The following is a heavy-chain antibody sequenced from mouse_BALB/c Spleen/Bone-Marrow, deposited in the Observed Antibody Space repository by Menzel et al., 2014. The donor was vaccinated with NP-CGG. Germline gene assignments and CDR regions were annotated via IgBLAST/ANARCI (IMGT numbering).Heavy chain of an antibody. V-gene: IGHV14-3*02. CDR2: IDPANGNT. Sequence: EVKLMESGAELVKPGASVKLSCTASGFNIKDTYMHWVKQRPEQGREWIGRIDPANGNTKYDPKFQGKATITADTSSNTAYLQLSSLTSEDTAVYYCARYRLGTYFDYWGQGTTLTVSS. CDR3: ARYRLGTYFDY. CDR1: GFNIKDTY. J-gene: IGHJ2*01. D-gene: IGHD2-14*01.